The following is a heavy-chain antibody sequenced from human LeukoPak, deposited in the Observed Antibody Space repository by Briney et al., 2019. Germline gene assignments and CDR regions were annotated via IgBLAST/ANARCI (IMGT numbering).Heavy chain of an antibody. CDR3: TTGTWIQLWLADY. V-gene: IGHV3-15*01. D-gene: IGHD5-18*01. J-gene: IGHJ4*02. CDR2: IKGKTDGGTT. Sequence: GGSLRLSCTSSGFTVSSTYISWVRQAPGKGLEWVGHIKGKTDGGTTDYAAPVQGRFTISRDDSKNTLFLQMNSLKTEDTAVYYCTTGTWIQLWLADYWGQGTLVTVSS. CDR1: GFTVSSTY.